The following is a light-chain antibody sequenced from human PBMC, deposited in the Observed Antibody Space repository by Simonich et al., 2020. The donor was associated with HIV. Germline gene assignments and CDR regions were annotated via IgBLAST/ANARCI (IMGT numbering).Light chain of an antibody. Sequence: DIVMTQSPDSLAVSLGERVTINCKSRQSVLHSSNNKNYLAWYQQKPGQPPKFLMYWASTRESGVPDRFSGSGSGTDFTLTISSLQAEDVAVYYCQQYYITPLTFGGGTKVEIK. CDR1: QSVLHSSNNKNY. V-gene: IGKV4-1*01. CDR3: QQYYITPLT. J-gene: IGKJ4*01. CDR2: WAS.